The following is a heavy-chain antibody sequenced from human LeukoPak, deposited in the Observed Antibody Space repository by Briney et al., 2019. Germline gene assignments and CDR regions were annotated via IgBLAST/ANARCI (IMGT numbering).Heavy chain of an antibody. Sequence: ASVKVSCKASGYTFTSYDINWVRQATGQGLEWMGWMNPNSGNTGYAQKFQGRVTITRNASISTAYMELSSLRSEDTAVYYCARAPYYYDSSGYSEDAFDIWGQGTMVTVSS. V-gene: IGHV1-8*03. CDR3: ARAPYYYDSSGYSEDAFDI. J-gene: IGHJ3*02. CDR2: MNPNSGNT. CDR1: GYTFTSYD. D-gene: IGHD3-22*01.